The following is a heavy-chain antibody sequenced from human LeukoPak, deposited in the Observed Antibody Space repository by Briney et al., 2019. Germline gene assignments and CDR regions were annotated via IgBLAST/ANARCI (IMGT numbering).Heavy chain of an antibody. CDR2: IYYTGNT. CDR3: ASGSVVTALDQ. D-gene: IGHD2-21*02. CDR1: GVSITTYY. Sequence: KPSETLSLTCAVSGVSITTYYWTWIRQPPGQALEWIGYIYYTGNTKYNPSLESRGTMSIDTSKNEFSLKIYSVNAADTAVYFCASGSVVTALDQWGQGTLVTVSS. V-gene: IGHV4-59*01. J-gene: IGHJ4*02.